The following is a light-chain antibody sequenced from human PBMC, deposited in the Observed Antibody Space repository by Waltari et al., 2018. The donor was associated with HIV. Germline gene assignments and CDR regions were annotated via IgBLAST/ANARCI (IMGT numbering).Light chain of an antibody. Sequence: QSALTQPPSVSGAPGQRVTISCTGSSSNIGAGYDVHWYQQVPGPPPKLPIYGNSNRPSGVPDRCSGSKSGTSASLAVTGLQAEDEADYYCQSYDSSLSGGVFGGGTKLTVL. V-gene: IGLV1-40*01. CDR3: QSYDSSLSGGV. CDR1: SSNIGAGYD. J-gene: IGLJ3*02. CDR2: GNS.